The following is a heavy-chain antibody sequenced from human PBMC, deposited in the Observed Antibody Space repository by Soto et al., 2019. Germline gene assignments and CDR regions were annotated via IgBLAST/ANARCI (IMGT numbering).Heavy chain of an antibody. CDR1: GGSISSYY. J-gene: IGHJ4*02. Sequence: PSETLSLTCPVSGGSISSYYWSWIRQPPGKGLEWIGYIYYSGSTNYNPSLKSRVTISVDTSKNSVYLQMNSLKTEDTAVYHCVRTIQPGTTTHFDYWGQGTLVTVSS. D-gene: IGHD1-1*01. V-gene: IGHV4-59*12. CDR3: VRTIQPGTTTHFDY. CDR2: IYYSGST.